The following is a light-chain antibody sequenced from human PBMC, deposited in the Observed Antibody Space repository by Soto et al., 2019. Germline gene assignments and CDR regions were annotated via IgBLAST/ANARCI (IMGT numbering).Light chain of an antibody. J-gene: IGKJ1*01. CDR3: QQDGSSPPT. Sequence: DIQMTQSPSTLSGSVGDRVTITCRASQTISSWLAWYQQKPGKAPKLLIYKASTLKSGVPSRFSGSGSGTDFTLTISRLEPEDFAVYYCQQDGSSPPTFGQGTKV. CDR2: KAS. CDR1: QTISSW. V-gene: IGKV1-5*03.